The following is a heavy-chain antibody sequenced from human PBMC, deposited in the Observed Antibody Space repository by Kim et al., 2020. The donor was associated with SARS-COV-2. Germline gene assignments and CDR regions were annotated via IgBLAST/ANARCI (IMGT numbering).Heavy chain of an antibody. D-gene: IGHD2-21*01. V-gene: IGHV1-18*01. J-gene: IGHJ6*02. CDR3: AIGLAGYYYGMDV. Sequence: YAQKLQGRVTMTTDTSTSPAYMELRSLRSDDTAVYYCAIGLAGYYYGMDVWGQGTTVTVSS.